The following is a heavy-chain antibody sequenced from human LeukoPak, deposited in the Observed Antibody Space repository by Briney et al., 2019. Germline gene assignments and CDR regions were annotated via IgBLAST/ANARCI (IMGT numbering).Heavy chain of an antibody. J-gene: IGHJ3*02. V-gene: IGHV3-23*01. CDR3: ARAAEAAGANDAFDI. Sequence: GGSLRLSCAVSGFSFRNYAMSWVRQAPGRGLEGVSGIGRRGDATYYADSVKGRFTISRDNYRNTLYLQMNSLRAEDTAVYYCARAAEAAGANDAFDIWGQGTMVTVSS. CDR1: GFSFRNYA. D-gene: IGHD6-25*01. CDR2: IGRRGDAT.